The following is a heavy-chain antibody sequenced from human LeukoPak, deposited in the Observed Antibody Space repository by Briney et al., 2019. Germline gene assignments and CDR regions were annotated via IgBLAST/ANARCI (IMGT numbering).Heavy chain of an antibody. V-gene: IGHV4-34*01. D-gene: IGHD4-23*01. Sequence: SETLSLTCAVYGGSFSGYYWSWIRQPPGKGLEWIGEINHSGSTNYNPSLKSRVTISVDTSKNQFSLKLSSVTAADTAVYYCARGPTVVTHSYYYCYLDVWGKGTTVTVSS. CDR1: GGSFSGYY. CDR2: INHSGST. J-gene: IGHJ6*03. CDR3: ARGPTVVTHSYYYCYLDV.